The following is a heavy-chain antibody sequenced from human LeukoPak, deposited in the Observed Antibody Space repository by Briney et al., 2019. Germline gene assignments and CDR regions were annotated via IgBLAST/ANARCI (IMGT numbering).Heavy chain of an antibody. CDR1: GFTFGDYA. Sequence: GGSLRLSCTASGFTFGDYAMSWFRQAPGKGLEWVGFIRSKAYGGTTEYAASVKGRFTISRDDSKSIAYLQMNSLKTEDTAVYYCTRDLWRIAVAGSTPGYWGQGTLVTVSS. V-gene: IGHV3-49*03. CDR2: IRSKAYGGTT. D-gene: IGHD6-19*01. CDR3: TRDLWRIAVAGSTPGY. J-gene: IGHJ4*02.